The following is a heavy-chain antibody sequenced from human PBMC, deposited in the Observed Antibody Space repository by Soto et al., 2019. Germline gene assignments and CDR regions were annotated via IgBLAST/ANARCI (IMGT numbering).Heavy chain of an antibody. Sequence: QVQLVESGGGVVQPGRSLRLSCAASGFTFSSYGMHWVRQAPGKGLEWVAVISYDGSNKYYADSVKGRFTISRDNSKNTLYLQMNSLRAEDTAVYYCAKDSDCSSTSCEGPFDYWGQGTLVTVSS. V-gene: IGHV3-30*18. J-gene: IGHJ4*02. CDR2: ISYDGSNK. D-gene: IGHD2-2*01. CDR1: GFTFSSYG. CDR3: AKDSDCSSTSCEGPFDY.